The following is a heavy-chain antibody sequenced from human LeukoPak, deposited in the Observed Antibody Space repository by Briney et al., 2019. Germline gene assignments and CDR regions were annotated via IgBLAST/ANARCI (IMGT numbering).Heavy chain of an antibody. CDR3: AREPPPPYSYDSSGYPTDY. CDR2: ISSSGSTI. J-gene: IGHJ4*02. D-gene: IGHD3-22*01. CDR1: GFTFSSYE. V-gene: IGHV3-48*03. Sequence: GGSLRLSCAASGFTFSSYEMNWVREAPGKGLEGVSYISSSGSTIYYADSVKGRFTISRDNAKNSLYLQMNSLRAEDTAVYYCAREPPPPYSYDSSGYPTDYWGQGTLVTVSS.